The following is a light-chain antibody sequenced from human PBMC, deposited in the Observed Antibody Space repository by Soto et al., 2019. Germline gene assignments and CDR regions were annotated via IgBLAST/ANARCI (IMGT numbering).Light chain of an antibody. J-gene: IGLJ2*01. Sequence: QSVLTQSPSASASLGASVKLTCTLSSGHSSYAIAWHQMQPGKGPRYLMDLNNDGSHTKGDGIPDRFSGSSSGAERYLIISSLQSEDEADYYCQPWGTGFQVFGGGTKLTVL. CDR3: QPWGTGFQV. CDR1: SGHSSYA. CDR2: LNNDGSH. V-gene: IGLV4-69*01.